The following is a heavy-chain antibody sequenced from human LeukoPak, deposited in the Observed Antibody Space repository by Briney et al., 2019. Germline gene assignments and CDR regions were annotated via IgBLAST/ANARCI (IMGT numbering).Heavy chain of an antibody. CDR3: ARGRVSSSTWYSTYYYSFYMDV. CDR1: DDSITMYY. CDR2: VDHTGST. D-gene: IGHD1-1*01. V-gene: IGHV4-59*01. J-gene: IGHJ6*03. Sequence: SETLSLTCSVSDDSITMYYWTWIRKPPGKGLGWIGYVDHTGSTNFNPSLNGRVSISRDTPKNLFSLRLRSVTAADTAVYFCARGRVSSSTWYSTYYYSFYMDVWGKGTTVTVSS.